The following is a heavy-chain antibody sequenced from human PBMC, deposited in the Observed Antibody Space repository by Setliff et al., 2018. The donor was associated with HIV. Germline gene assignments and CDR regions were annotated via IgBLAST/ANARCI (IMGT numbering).Heavy chain of an antibody. D-gene: IGHD4-17*01. CDR2: IDGSSETI. V-gene: IGHV3-23*01. J-gene: IGHJ4*02. CDR1: GFSFSLYA. Sequence: PGGSLRLSCVGSGFSFSLYAIVWVRQAPGKGLEWVSGIDGSSETIHYADSVKGRFTISRDNAKNSLYLQMNSLRADDTAVYYCMYGGRTATTHWGQGTLVTVSS. CDR3: MYGGRTATTH.